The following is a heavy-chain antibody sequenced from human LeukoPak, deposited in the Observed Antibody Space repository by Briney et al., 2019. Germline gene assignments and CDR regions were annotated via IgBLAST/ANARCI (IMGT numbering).Heavy chain of an antibody. Sequence: GGSLRLSCAASGFTFSSSAMSWVRQVPGKGLEWVSGISASGGSTSYADSVRGRFTLSRDNAKNTLYLQMSSLRAEDTALYYCARDFDFWSAIWGQGTLVTVSS. V-gene: IGHV3-23*01. CDR2: ISASGGST. CDR3: ARDFDFWSAI. CDR1: GFTFSSSA. D-gene: IGHD3-3*01. J-gene: IGHJ4*02.